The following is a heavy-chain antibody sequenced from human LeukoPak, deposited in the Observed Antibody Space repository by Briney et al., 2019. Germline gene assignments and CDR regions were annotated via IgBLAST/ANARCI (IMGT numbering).Heavy chain of an antibody. V-gene: IGHV3-30-3*01. CDR2: ISYDGSNK. J-gene: IGHJ6*03. CDR1: GFTFSSYA. Sequence: GGSLRLSCAASGFTFSSYAMEWVRQAPGKGREGGAVISYDGSNKYYPDSVKRRFTISRHNSKNTLYLQMNSLRAEDTAVYYCASLDCSSTSCYTAYYYMDVRGKGTTGTVS. CDR3: ASLDCSSTSCYTAYYYMDV. D-gene: IGHD2-2*02.